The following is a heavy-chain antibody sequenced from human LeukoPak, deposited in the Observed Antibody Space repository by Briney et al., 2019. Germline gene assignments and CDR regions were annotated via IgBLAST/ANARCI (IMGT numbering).Heavy chain of an antibody. D-gene: IGHD4-23*01. Sequence: GGSLRLSCAASGFSFNTHSMNWVRQSPGKGLEWVSVIGGSGDNIHYADSVKGRFTISRDNSKNTLYLQMNSLRAEDTATYYCAKDIRWSFDSWGQGTLVTVSS. CDR1: GFSFNTHS. CDR2: IGGSGDNI. V-gene: IGHV3-23*01. CDR3: AKDIRWSFDS. J-gene: IGHJ4*02.